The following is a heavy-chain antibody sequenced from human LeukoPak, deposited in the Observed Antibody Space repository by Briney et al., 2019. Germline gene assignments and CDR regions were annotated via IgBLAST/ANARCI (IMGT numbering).Heavy chain of an antibody. J-gene: IGHJ4*02. CDR1: GYTFTSYA. CDR3: ARTTTVTIPYFDS. Sequence: VASVNVSCKASGYTFTSYAMHWVRQAPGQRLEWMGWINAGNGNTKYSQKFQGRVTITRDTSASTAYMELSSLRSEDTAVYYCARTTTVTIPYFDSWGQGTLVTVSS. CDR2: INAGNGNT. V-gene: IGHV1-3*01. D-gene: IGHD4-17*01.